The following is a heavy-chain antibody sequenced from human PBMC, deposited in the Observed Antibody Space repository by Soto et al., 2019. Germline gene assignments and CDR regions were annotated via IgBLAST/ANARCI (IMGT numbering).Heavy chain of an antibody. CDR3: ARRYCSGGSCFFDS. CDR1: GFIFSSHG. J-gene: IGHJ4*02. V-gene: IGHV3-48*02. CDR2: ISSTSTI. Sequence: XGSLRLSCAASGFIFSSHGMNWVRQAPGKGLECVSYISSTSTIYYADSVKGRFTISRDNAKNSLYLQMNSLRDEDTAVYYCARRYCSGGSCFFDSWGQGTLVTVSS. D-gene: IGHD2-15*01.